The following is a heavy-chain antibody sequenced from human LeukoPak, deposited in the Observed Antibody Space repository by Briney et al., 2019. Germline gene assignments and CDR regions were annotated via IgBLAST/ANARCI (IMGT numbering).Heavy chain of an antibody. CDR3: AAYGDYISRDY. Sequence: ASAKVSCKASGFTFTSSAMQWVRHARGQRLECIGWIVVGSGNTNYAQTFQERVTITRDMSTSTAYMELSSLRSEDTAVYYCAAYGDYISRDYWGQGTLVTVSS. J-gene: IGHJ4*02. CDR1: GFTFTSSA. CDR2: IVVGSGNT. V-gene: IGHV1-58*02. D-gene: IGHD4-17*01.